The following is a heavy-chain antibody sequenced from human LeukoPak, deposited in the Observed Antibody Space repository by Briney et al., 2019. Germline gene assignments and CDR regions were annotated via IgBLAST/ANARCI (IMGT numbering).Heavy chain of an antibody. CDR2: IKGDGSHT. D-gene: IGHD1-14*01. Sequence: GGSLRLSCAASGFTFSNYWMPWVRHAPGKGLVWVSRIKGDGSHTVYADSVKGRFTISRDNAKNTLYLQMKSLRGEDTAVYYCVRDWDHFDFDSWGQGTLVTVSS. V-gene: IGHV3-74*01. CDR3: VRDWDHFDFDS. J-gene: IGHJ5*01. CDR1: GFTFSNYW.